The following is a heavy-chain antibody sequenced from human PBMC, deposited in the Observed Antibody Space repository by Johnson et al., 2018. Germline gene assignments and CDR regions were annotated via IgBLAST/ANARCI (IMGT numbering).Heavy chain of an antibody. CDR2: INSDGSST. V-gene: IGHV3-74*02. CDR3: ATGRNYYYNGRGV. J-gene: IGHJ6*02. CDR1: GFTFSSYW. Sequence: VQLVESGGGLVQPGGSLRLSCAASGFTFSSYWMHWVRQAPGKGLVWVSRINSDGSSTSYADSVKGRFTIARDNAKNTLYLQMNSLRAEDTAGYYCATGRNYYYNGRGVWGQGTTVTV. D-gene: IGHD1-26*01.